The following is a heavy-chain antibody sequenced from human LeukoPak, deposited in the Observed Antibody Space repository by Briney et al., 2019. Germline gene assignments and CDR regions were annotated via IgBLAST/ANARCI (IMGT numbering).Heavy chain of an antibody. J-gene: IGHJ6*03. D-gene: IGHD5-18*01. CDR1: GGSISSSSYY. CDR2: IYYSGST. CDR3: AREVSDTAMVAYYYYMDV. Sequence: SETLSLTCTVSGGSISSSSYYWGWIRQPPGKGLEWIGSIYYSGSTYYNPSLKSRVTISVDTSKNQFSLKLSSVTATDTAVHYCAREVSDTAMVAYYYYMDVWGKGTTVTVSS. V-gene: IGHV4-39*07.